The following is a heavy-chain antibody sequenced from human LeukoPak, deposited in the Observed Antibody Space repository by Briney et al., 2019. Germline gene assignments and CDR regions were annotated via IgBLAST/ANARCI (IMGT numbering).Heavy chain of an antibody. CDR3: ARGEIDIVVVPAATNNFDY. CDR1: GFTFSSYG. D-gene: IGHD2-2*01. J-gene: IGHJ4*02. V-gene: IGHV3-33*01. CDR2: IWYDGSNK. Sequence: GRSLRLSCAASGFTFSSYGMHWVRQAPGKGLEWVAVIWYDGSNKYCADSVKGRFTISRDNSKNTLYLQMNSLRAEDTAVYYCARGEIDIVVVPAATNNFDYWGQGTLVTVSS.